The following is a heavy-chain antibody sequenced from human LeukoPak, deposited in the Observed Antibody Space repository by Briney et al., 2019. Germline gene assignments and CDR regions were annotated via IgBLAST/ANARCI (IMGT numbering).Heavy chain of an antibody. Sequence: GGSLRLSCAASGFTFSSYSMNWVRQAPGKGLEWVSSISSSSSYIYYADSVKGRFTISRDNAKNSLYLQMNSLRAEDTAVYYCATLSEGFVVVPAAIQRKGAGGVADAFDIWGQGTMATVSS. V-gene: IGHV3-21*01. J-gene: IGHJ3*02. CDR1: GFTFSSYS. CDR3: ATLSEGFVVVPAAIQRKGAGGVADAFDI. CDR2: ISSSSSYI. D-gene: IGHD2-2*02.